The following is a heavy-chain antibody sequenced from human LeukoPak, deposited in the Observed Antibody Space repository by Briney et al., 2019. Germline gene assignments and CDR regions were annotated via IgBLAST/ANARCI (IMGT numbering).Heavy chain of an antibody. V-gene: IGHV3-30*18. Sequence: GGSLRLSCAASGFTFSSYGMHWVRQAPGKGLEWVAVISYDGSNKYYAVSVKGRFTISRDNSKNTLYLQMNSLRAEDTAVYYCAKDATAGYSSGCSAWGQGTLVTVSS. CDR3: AKDATAGYSSGCSA. CDR1: GFTFSSYG. J-gene: IGHJ5*02. CDR2: ISYDGSNK. D-gene: IGHD6-19*01.